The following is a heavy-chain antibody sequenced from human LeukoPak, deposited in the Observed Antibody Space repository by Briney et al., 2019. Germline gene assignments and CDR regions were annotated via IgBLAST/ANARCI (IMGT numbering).Heavy chain of an antibody. Sequence: GGSLRLSCLASGFPFANTWMTWVRQAPGKGLEWVGRIKSKHDGATTDYAAPVKGRFTISRDDTKNTLYLQMTSLNAEDSAVYFCATVIFVYSAFDIWGQGTVVTVSS. D-gene: IGHD3-16*02. CDR2: IKSKHDGATT. J-gene: IGHJ3*02. CDR1: GFPFANTW. CDR3: ATVIFVYSAFDI. V-gene: IGHV3-15*01.